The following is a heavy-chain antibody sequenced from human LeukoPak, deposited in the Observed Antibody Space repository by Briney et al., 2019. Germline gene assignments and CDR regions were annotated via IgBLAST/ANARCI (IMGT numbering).Heavy chain of an antibody. Sequence: ASVKVSFKASGYTFTIYYMHLVRQAPGQGLEWMGIINPSGGSTSYAQKFQGRVIMTRDTPTRTVYMELSSLRSEDTAVYYCARDRRPTYYDSSGYYYWGQGTLVSVSS. CDR2: INPSGGST. J-gene: IGHJ4*02. D-gene: IGHD3-22*01. CDR1: GYTFTIYY. V-gene: IGHV1-46*01. CDR3: ARDRRPTYYDSSGYYY.